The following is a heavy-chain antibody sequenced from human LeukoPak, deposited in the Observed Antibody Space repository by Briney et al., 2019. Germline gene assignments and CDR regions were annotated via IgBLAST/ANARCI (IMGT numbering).Heavy chain of an antibody. J-gene: IGHJ6*03. CDR3: ARSLGYYDSSGYYLNYYYYYYMDV. CDR1: GYTFTNYG. V-gene: IGHV1-18*01. Sequence: GASVKVSCKASGYTFTNYGITWMRQAPGQGLEWMGWINTYNGNTNYAQKLQGRVTMTTDTSTSTAYMELRSLRSDDTAVYYCARSLGYYDSSGYYLNYYYYYYMDVWGKGTTVTVSS. CDR2: INTYNGNT. D-gene: IGHD3-22*01.